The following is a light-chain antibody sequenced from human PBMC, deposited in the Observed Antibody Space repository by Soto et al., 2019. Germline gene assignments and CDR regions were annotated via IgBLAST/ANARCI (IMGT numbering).Light chain of an antibody. CDR2: DVT. CDR3: SSYTTRNTEV. V-gene: IGLV2-14*03. Sequence: QCVLTQPASVSGSPGQSISISCIGTSSDVGAFNYVSWYQHHPGKAPQLIIYDVTSRPSGVSNRFSASKSGNTASLTISGLQAEDEADYYCSSYTTRNTEVFGTGTKVTVL. CDR1: SSDVGAFNY. J-gene: IGLJ1*01.